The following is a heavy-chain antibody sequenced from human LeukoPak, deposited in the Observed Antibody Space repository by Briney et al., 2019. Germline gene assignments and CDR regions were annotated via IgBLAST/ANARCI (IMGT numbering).Heavy chain of an antibody. D-gene: IGHD6-19*01. CDR2: IYYSGST. J-gene: IGHJ4*02. CDR3: ARTGGSGWYLFDN. V-gene: IGHV4-61*08. Sequence: SETLSLTCTVSGGSISSGGYYWSWIRQPPGKGLEWIGYIYYSGSTNYNPSLKSRVTISVDTSKNQFSLKLRSVTAADTAVYYCARTGGSGWYLFDNWGQGTLVTVSS. CDR1: GGSISSGGYY.